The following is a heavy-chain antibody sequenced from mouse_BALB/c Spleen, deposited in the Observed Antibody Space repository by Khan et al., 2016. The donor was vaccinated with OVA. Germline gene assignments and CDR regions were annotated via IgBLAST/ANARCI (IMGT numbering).Heavy chain of an antibody. Sequence: VQLKQSGPELVKPGASVKMSCTASGYTFTSYVIHWVKQKPGQGLDWIGYIYPYNDDTKYNEKFKGKATLTSDKSSSPAYMELSSLTSEDSAVYYCARNYRYDVYFDSWGQGTTLTVSS. D-gene: IGHD2-14*01. CDR2: IYPYNDDT. CDR1: GYTFTSYV. J-gene: IGHJ2*01. CDR3: ARNYRYDVYFDS. V-gene: IGHV1S136*01.